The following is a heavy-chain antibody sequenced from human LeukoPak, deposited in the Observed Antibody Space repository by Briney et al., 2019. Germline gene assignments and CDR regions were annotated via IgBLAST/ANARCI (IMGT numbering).Heavy chain of an antibody. V-gene: IGHV1-69*04. D-gene: IGHD2-8*01. CDR3: ARANRTIYYYYGMDV. J-gene: IGHJ6*02. CDR1: GGTFSSYA. Sequence: SVKVSCRASGGTFSSYAISWVRQAPGQGLEWMGRIIPILDIANYAQKFQGRVTITADKSTSTAYMELSSLRSEDTAVYYCARANRTIYYYYGMDVWGQGTTVTVSS. CDR2: IIPILDIA.